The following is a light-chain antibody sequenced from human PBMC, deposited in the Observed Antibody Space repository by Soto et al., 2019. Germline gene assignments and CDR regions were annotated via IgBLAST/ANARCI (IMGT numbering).Light chain of an antibody. CDR3: QQYNNWPPIP. V-gene: IGKV3-15*01. CDR1: QSVSNN. J-gene: IGKJ5*01. CDR2: GAS. Sequence: EIVLKQSPGTLSLSTGERATLSCRASQSVSNNYLAWYQQKPGQAPRLLIYGASTRATGIPARFSGSGSGTEFTLTISSLQSEDFAVYYCQQYNNWPPIPFGQGARLEI.